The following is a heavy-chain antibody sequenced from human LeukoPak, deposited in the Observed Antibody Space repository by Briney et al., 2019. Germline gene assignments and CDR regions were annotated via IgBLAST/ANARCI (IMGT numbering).Heavy chain of an antibody. Sequence: GSLRLSCAASGFTFHTYAMSWVRQAPGKGLEWVSAISGSGGSTYYADSVKGRFTISRDNSKNTLYLQMNSLRAEDTAVYYCANLWSGYDFDYWGQGTLVTVSS. J-gene: IGHJ4*02. D-gene: IGHD3-3*01. CDR2: ISGSGGST. V-gene: IGHV3-23*01. CDR3: ANLWSGYDFDY. CDR1: GFTFHTYA.